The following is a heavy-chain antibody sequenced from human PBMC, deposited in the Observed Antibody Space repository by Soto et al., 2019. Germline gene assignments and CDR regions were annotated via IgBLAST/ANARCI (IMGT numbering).Heavy chain of an antibody. Sequence: QVQLVQSGAEVKKPGASVKVSCKASGYTFTGYYMHWVRQAPGQGLEWMGWINPNSGGTNYAQKFQGRVNMTRDTSISTAYMEMSRLRSDDTAVYYCARDNVRRGYYYGMDVWGQGTTVTVSS. CDR1: GYTFTGYY. V-gene: IGHV1-2*02. CDR3: ARDNVRRGYYYGMDV. D-gene: IGHD2-15*01. J-gene: IGHJ6*02. CDR2: INPNSGGT.